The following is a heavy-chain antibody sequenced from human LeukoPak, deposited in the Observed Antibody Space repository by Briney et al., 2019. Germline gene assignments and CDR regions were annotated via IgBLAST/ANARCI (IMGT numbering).Heavy chain of an antibody. D-gene: IGHD3-22*01. Sequence: SVKVSCKASGGTFSSYAISWVRQAPGQGLEWMGGIIPIFGTANYAQKFQGRVTITADKSTSTAYMELSSLRSEDTAVYYCARGSYYDSSGYYPAYYYYMDVWGKGTTVTVSS. CDR3: ARGSYYDSSGYYPAYYYYMDV. J-gene: IGHJ6*03. CDR1: GGTFSSYA. V-gene: IGHV1-69*06. CDR2: IIPIFGTA.